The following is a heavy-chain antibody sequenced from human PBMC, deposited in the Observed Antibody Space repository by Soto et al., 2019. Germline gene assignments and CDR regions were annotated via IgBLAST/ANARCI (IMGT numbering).Heavy chain of an antibody. CDR1: GYDFNTNW. V-gene: IGHV5-51*01. CDR3: ARLPRDCNKISCYYADH. D-gene: IGHD3-3*01. J-gene: IGHJ4*02. Sequence: GESLKISCRGSGYDFNTNWFGWVRQLPGRGLEWVGIMYPGDSDTRYNPSLQGHVTLSVDVTVSTAFLQWRSLETSDTGMYFCARLPRDCNKISCYYADHWGQGTKVTVSS. CDR2: MYPGDSDT.